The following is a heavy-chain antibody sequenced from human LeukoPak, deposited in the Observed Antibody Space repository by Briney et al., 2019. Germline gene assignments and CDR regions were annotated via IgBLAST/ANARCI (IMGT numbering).Heavy chain of an antibody. CDR1: GFTFDDYG. Sequence: GGSLRLSGAASGFTFDDYGMSWVRQAPGKGLEWVSGISWNGGSTGYADSVKGRFTISRDNAKKFLYLQMNGLRAEDTAFYYCARHNQYIYAYYYMDVWGKGTTVTVSS. J-gene: IGHJ6*03. V-gene: IGHV3-20*04. D-gene: IGHD5-18*01. CDR3: ARHNQYIYAYYYMDV. CDR2: ISWNGGST.